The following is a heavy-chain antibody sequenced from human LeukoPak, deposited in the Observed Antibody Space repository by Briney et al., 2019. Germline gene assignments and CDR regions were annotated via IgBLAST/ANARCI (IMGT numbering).Heavy chain of an antibody. Sequence: PGGSLRLSCAASGFTFSSYGMHRVRQAPGKGLEWVAVVWYEKYSADSVKGRITISRDNSKNTLYLQMNSLRAEDTAVYYCARVGTTDPWGQGTLVTVSS. J-gene: IGHJ5*02. CDR1: GFTFSSYG. V-gene: IGHV3-33*01. CDR2: VWYEK. D-gene: IGHD2-2*01. CDR3: ARVGTTDP.